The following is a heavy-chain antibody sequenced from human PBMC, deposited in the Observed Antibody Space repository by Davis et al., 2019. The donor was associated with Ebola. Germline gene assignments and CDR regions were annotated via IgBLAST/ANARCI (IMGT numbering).Heavy chain of an antibody. CDR3: ARDLITSPFDL. V-gene: IGHV1-69*05. D-gene: IGHD3-22*01. CDR2: IIPIFGAA. J-gene: IGHJ2*01. Sequence: SVKVSCKASGGTLSSYRITWVRQAPGQGLEWMGWIIPIFGAATYAQKLQGRVTMTTDTSTSTAYMELRSLRSDDTAVYYCARDLITSPFDLWGRGTLVTVSS. CDR1: GGTLSSYR.